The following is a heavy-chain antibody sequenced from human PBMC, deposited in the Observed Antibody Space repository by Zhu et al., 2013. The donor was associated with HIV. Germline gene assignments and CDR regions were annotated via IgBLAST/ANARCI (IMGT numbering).Heavy chain of an antibody. Sequence: QVQVVQSGAEVKKPGSSVKVSCKASGGTFSSYTISWVRQAPGQGLEWMGRIIPILGIANYAQKFQGRVTITADKSTSTAYMELSSLRSEDTAVYYCASSYSGSYQLQLDYWGQGTLVTVSS. V-gene: IGHV1-69*02. CDR2: IIPILGIA. D-gene: IGHD1-26*01. J-gene: IGHJ4*02. CDR1: GGTFSSYT. CDR3: ASSYSGSYQLQLDY.